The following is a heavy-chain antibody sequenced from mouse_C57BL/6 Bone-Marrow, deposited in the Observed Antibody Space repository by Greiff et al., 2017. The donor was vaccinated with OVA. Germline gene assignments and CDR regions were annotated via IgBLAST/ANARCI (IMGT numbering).Heavy chain of an antibody. CDR3: TTGLLWFAY. Sequence: VQLQQSGAELVRPGASVKLSCTASGFNIKDDYMHWVKQRPEQGLEWIGWIDPENGDTEYASKFQGKATITADTSSNTAYLQLSSLTSEDTAVYYCTTGLLWFAYWGQGTLVTVSA. CDR1: GFNIKDDY. J-gene: IGHJ3*01. D-gene: IGHD2-1*01. CDR2: IDPENGDT. V-gene: IGHV14-4*01.